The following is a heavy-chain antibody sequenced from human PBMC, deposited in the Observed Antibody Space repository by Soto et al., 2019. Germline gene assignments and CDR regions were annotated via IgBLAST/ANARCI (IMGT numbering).Heavy chain of an antibody. CDR2: INPNNGAT. CDR1: RYIFTAYF. CDR3: ARGDFDRSGNYNAGWFAP. D-gene: IGHD3-22*01. V-gene: IGHV1-2*02. J-gene: IGHJ5*02. Sequence: QVQLVQSGAEVKKPGASVKVSCKAPRYIFTAYFMHWVRQAPGQGLEWMGWINPNNGATHYGLSFQGRVTMTRDTSISTAYMELSSLGSDDTAVYYCARGDFDRSGNYNAGWFAPWGQGTLVTVSS.